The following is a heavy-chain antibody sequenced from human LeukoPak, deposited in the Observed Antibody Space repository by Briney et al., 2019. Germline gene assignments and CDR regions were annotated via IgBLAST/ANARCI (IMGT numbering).Heavy chain of an antibody. CDR2: ICHSGST. CDR1: GGSISSSNW. J-gene: IGHJ6*04. Sequence: ASETLSLTCAVSGGSISSSNWWSWVRQPPGKGLEWIGEICHSGSTNYNPSLKSRVTISVDKSKNQFSLKLSSVTAADTAVYYCARTLWFGELLGYYGMDVWGKGTTVTVSS. V-gene: IGHV4-4*02. CDR3: ARTLWFGELLGYYGMDV. D-gene: IGHD3-10*01.